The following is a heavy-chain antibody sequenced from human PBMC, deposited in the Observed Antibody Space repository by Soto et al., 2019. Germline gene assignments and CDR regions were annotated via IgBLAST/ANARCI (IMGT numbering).Heavy chain of an antibody. J-gene: IGHJ4*02. D-gene: IGHD3-10*01. V-gene: IGHV4-34*01. CDR2: INHSGGA. Sequence: SETLSLTCAVYGESFSGYIWTWIRQTPGKGLQWIGQINHSGGASYNPSLKSRVTISVHTSNSQFSLELSSVTAADTAVYYCARGFIRGGHYRGGWYYFDSWGQGHQVTLSS. CDR1: GESFSGYI. CDR3: ARGFIRGGHYRGGWYYFDS.